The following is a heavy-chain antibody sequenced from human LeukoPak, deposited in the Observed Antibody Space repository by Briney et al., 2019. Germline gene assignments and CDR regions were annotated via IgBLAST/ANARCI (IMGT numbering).Heavy chain of an antibody. CDR2: IWYDGSNK. CDR3: AKRDSSGSYPYYFDY. D-gene: IGHD3-22*01. J-gene: IGHJ4*02. V-gene: IGHV3-33*06. CDR1: GFTFSSYG. Sequence: PGGSLRLSCAASGFTFSSYGMHWVRQAPGKGLEWVAVIWYDGSNKYYADSVKGRFTISRDNSKNTLYLQMNSLRVEDTATYYCAKRDSSGSYPYYFDYWGQGTLVTVSS.